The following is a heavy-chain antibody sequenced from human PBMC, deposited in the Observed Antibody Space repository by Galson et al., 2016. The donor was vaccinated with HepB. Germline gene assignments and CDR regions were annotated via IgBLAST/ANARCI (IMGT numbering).Heavy chain of an antibody. V-gene: IGHV3-23*01. CDR2: ISRSGDAT. CDR3: AKEVGTVHPSNWFDP. Sequence: SLRLSCAASGFTFSSYAMDWVRQAPRKGLDWVSDISRSGDATYYADSVKGRFTIFRDNSKDTLYLQMTSLRAEDTAVYYCAKEVGTVHPSNWFDPWGQGTLVTVSS. CDR1: GFTFSSYA. D-gene: IGHD1-26*01. J-gene: IGHJ5*02.